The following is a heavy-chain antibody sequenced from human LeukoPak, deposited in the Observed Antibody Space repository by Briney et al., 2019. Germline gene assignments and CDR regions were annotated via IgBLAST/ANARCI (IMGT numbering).Heavy chain of an antibody. CDR2: IYYSGST. CDR1: GGSISSYY. CDR3: ARRSTGPYHWFDY. Sequence: SETLSLTCTVSGGSISSYYWSWIRQPPGKGLEWIGYIYYSGSTNYNPSLKSRVTISVDTSKNQFSLKLSSVTAADTAVYYCARRSTGPYHWFDYWGQGTLVTVSS. D-gene: IGHD1-1*01. V-gene: IGHV4-59*01. J-gene: IGHJ4*02.